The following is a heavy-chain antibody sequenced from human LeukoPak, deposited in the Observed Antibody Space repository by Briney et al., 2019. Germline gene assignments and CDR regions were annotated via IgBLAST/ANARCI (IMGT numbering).Heavy chain of an antibody. CDR3: AKMSNYYNSLGYYAFDI. J-gene: IGHJ3*02. CDR2: IYSGGSA. CDR1: GFTFSNYA. Sequence: GGSLRLSCAASGFTFSNYAMGWVRQAPGKGLQWVSVIYSGGSADYADSVKGRFTISRDNSKNTLHLQVKSLRAEDTAVYYCAKMSNYYNSLGYYAFDIWGQGTMVTVSS. D-gene: IGHD3-22*01. V-gene: IGHV3-66*01.